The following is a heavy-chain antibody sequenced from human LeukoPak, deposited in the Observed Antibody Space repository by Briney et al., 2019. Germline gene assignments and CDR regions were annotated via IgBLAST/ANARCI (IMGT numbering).Heavy chain of an antibody. J-gene: IGHJ4*02. V-gene: IGHV3-53*01. CDR2: IYIGGST. D-gene: IGHD3-22*01. CDR1: GFTVSSNY. CDR3: AREGQDSSGYKHFDY. Sequence: AGASLRLSCAASGFTVSSNYMSWVRQAPGKGLEWVSVIYIGGSTYYADSGKGRFTISRDNSKNTLYLQMNSLRAEDTAVYYCAREGQDSSGYKHFDYWGQGTLVTVSS.